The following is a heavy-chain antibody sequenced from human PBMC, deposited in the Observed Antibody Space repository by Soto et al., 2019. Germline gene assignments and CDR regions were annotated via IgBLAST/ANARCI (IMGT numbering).Heavy chain of an antibody. D-gene: IGHD5-18*01. CDR3: ARDSETNGYSYDYFDY. CDR1: GFTFRTYA. V-gene: IGHV3-30*04. J-gene: IGHJ4*02. Sequence: QVQLVESGGGVVQPGRSLKLSCAASGFTFRTYAMHWVRQALGKGLEWVAVISYDGSNTYYADSVKGRFTISRDNSKNTLYLQMNSLRTEDSAVYYCARDSETNGYSYDYFDYWGQGTLVTVSS. CDR2: ISYDGSNT.